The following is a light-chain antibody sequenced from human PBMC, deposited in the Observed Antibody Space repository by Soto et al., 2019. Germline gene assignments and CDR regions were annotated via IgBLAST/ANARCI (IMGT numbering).Light chain of an antibody. CDR2: ATS. Sequence: DIQMTQSPSSLSASVGDRVTITCQASQDISNYLNWYQQKPGKAPNLLIFATSTLQSGVPSRFSGSGSGTDFTLTISSLQPEDFATYYCQQRETFGPGTKVDSK. V-gene: IGKV1-39*01. CDR1: QDISNY. CDR3: QQRET. J-gene: IGKJ3*01.